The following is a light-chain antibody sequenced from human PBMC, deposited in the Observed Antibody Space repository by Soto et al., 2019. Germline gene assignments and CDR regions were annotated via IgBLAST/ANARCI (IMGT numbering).Light chain of an antibody. CDR2: EGS. Sequence: QSALTQPASVSGSPGQSITISCTGTSSDVGSYNLVSWYQQHPGKAPKLMIYEGSKRPSGVSNRFSGSKSGNTASLTISVLQAEDEADYYCCSYAGSSTVVFGGGTQLTVL. CDR1: SSDVGSYNL. V-gene: IGLV2-23*01. J-gene: IGLJ2*01. CDR3: CSYAGSSTVV.